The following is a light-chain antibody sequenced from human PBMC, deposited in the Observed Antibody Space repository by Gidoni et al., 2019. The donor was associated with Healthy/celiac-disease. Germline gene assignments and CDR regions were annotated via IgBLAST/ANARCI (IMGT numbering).Light chain of an antibody. V-gene: IGLV7-46*01. CDR3: LLSYSGALVV. Sequence: QAVVTQEPSLTVSPGGTVTLTGGPSIGAVTSGHYPYWFQQKPGQAPRTLIYDTSNKHSWTPARFSGSLLGGKAALTLSGAQPEDEAEYYCLLSYSGALVVFGGGTKLTVL. J-gene: IGLJ2*01. CDR2: DTS. CDR1: IGAVTSGHY.